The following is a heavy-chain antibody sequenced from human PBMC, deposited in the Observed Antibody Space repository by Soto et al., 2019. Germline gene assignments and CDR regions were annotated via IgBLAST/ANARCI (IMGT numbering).Heavy chain of an antibody. D-gene: IGHD3-22*01. CDR3: ARGVYYYDSSGPGY. CDR1: GFTFSSYA. J-gene: IGHJ4*02. Sequence: QVQLVESGGGVVQPGRSLRLSCAASGFTFSSYAMHWVRQAPGKGLEWVAVISYDGSNKYYADSVKGRFTISRDNSKNMLYLQMNSLRAEDTAVYYCARGVYYYDSSGPGYWGQGTLVTVSS. CDR2: ISYDGSNK. V-gene: IGHV3-30-3*01.